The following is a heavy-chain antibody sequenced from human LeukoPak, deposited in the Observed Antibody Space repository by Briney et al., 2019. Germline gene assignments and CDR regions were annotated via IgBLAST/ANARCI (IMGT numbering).Heavy chain of an antibody. CDR2: IHNSGDT. J-gene: IGHJ4*02. CDR1: GGSISDYY. D-gene: IGHD3-16*01. V-gene: IGHV4-59*01. Sequence: SETLSLTCTISGGSISDYYWGWIRQPPGKGLEWIGYIHNSGDTNYNPSLKSRVTISLDTSKNDFSLKLSSVTAADTAVYYCARWGIAALAFDYWGQGTLVTVSS. CDR3: ARWGIAALAFDY.